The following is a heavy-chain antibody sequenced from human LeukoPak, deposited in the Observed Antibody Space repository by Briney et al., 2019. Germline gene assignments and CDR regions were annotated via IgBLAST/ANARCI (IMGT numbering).Heavy chain of an antibody. Sequence: GESLKISCKGSGYSFTSNWISWVRQMPGKGLEWMGRIDPSDSYTNYSPSFQGHVTISADKSISTGYLQWSSLKASDTAMYYCARQPEGTWFDPWGEGNLVTVSS. CDR3: ARQPEGTWFDP. J-gene: IGHJ5*02. CDR1: GYSFTSNW. D-gene: IGHD1-1*01. V-gene: IGHV5-10-1*01. CDR2: IDPSDSYT.